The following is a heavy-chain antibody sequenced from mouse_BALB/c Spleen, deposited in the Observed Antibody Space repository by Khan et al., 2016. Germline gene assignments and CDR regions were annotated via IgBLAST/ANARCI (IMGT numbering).Heavy chain of an antibody. J-gene: IGHJ3*01. V-gene: IGHV5-17*02. CDR3: AQERAAVVPFAY. CDR2: ISSGSSTI. D-gene: IGHD1-1*01. CDR1: GFTFSSFG. Sequence: ELVESGGGLVQPGGSRKLSCAASGFTFSSFGMHWVRQAPEKGLEWVAYISSGSSTIFYADTVMGRFTISRDNPKNTLFLQMTSLRSEDTAIYYCAQERAAVVPFAYWGQGTLVTVSA.